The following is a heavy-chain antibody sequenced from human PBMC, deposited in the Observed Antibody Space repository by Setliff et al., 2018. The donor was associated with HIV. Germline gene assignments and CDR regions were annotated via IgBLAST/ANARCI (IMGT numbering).Heavy chain of an antibody. Sequence: PSETLSLTCTLAGGSISRSNYVWGWIRQSPGKGLEWIGSIYYSGSTYYNPSLKSRVTISVDTSKNQFSLKLSSVTAADTAVYYCACGAAAGTDYYYYYYMDVWGKGTTVTVSS. D-gene: IGHD6-13*01. CDR1: GGSISRSNYV. CDR3: ACGAAAGTDYYYYYYMDV. V-gene: IGHV4-39*01. CDR2: IYYSGST. J-gene: IGHJ6*03.